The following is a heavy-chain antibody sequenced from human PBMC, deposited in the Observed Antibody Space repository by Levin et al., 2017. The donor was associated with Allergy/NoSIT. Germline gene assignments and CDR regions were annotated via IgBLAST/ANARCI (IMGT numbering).Heavy chain of an antibody. CDR3: ARHSSGNGLGWFDP. V-gene: IGHV4-39*01. CDR1: GGSISSSSYY. J-gene: IGHJ5*02. Sequence: SETLSLTCTVSGGSISSSSYYWGWIRQPPGKGLEWIGSIYYSGSTYYNPSLKSRVTISVDTSKNQFSLKLSSVTAADTAVYYCARHSSGNGLGWFDPWGQGTLVTVSS. D-gene: IGHD1-1*01. CDR2: IYYSGST.